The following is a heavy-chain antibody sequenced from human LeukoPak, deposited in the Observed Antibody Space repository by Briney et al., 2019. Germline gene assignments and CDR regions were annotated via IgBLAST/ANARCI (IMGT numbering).Heavy chain of an antibody. CDR3: ARVKYDSSGPSSFDY. CDR2: IYYSGST. V-gene: IGHV4-31*03. CDR1: GGSISSGGYY. Sequence: PSGTLSLTCTVSGGSISSGGYYWSWIRQHPGKGLEWIGYIYYSGSTYYNPSLKSRVTISVDTSKNQFSLKLSSVTAADTAVYYCARVKYDSSGPSSFDYWGQGTLVTVSS. J-gene: IGHJ4*02. D-gene: IGHD3-22*01.